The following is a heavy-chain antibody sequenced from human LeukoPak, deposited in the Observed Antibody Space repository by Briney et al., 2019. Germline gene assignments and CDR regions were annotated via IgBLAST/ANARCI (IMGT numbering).Heavy chain of an antibody. CDR2: MNPNSGNT. J-gene: IGHJ6*03. D-gene: IGHD6-13*01. CDR3: ARVVARSSWYVEYYYYYYMDV. CDR1: GYTFTSYD. V-gene: IGHV1-8*01. Sequence: GASVKVSCKASGYTFTSYDINWVRQATGQGLEWMGWMNPNSGNTGYAQKFQGRATMTKNTSISTAYMELSSLRSEDTAVYYCARVVARSSWYVEYYYYYYMDVWGKGTTVTVSS.